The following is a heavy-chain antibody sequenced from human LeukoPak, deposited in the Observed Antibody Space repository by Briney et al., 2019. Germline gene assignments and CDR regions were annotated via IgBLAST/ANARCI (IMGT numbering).Heavy chain of an antibody. D-gene: IGHD3-22*01. Sequence: ASVKVSCKASGNTFTSYYIHWVRQAPGQGLEWMGIINPSSGSTNYAQKLQGRVTMTTDTSTSTAYMELRSLRSDDTAVYYCASFYDSSGYPTYYFDYWGQGTLVTVSS. V-gene: IGHV1-46*01. J-gene: IGHJ4*02. CDR3: ASFYDSSGYPTYYFDY. CDR1: GNTFTSYY. CDR2: INPSSGST.